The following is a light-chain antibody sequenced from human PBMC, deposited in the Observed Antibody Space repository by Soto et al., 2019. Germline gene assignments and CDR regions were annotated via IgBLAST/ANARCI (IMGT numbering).Light chain of an antibody. V-gene: IGKV3-20*01. CDR2: GAS. J-gene: IGKJ1*01. CDR3: QQYGRSPT. Sequence: EIGLTQSRGTLSLPSGERATLSCRASQSISSNSLAWYRQRPGQAPRLLIYGASRRATGIPDRFSGSGSGTDFTLTISRLEPEDFAVYYCQQYGRSPTFGQGTKVDIK. CDR1: QSISSNS.